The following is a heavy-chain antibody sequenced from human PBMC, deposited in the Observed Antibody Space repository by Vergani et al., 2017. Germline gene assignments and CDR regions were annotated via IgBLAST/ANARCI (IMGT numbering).Heavy chain of an antibody. CDR3: AKHFRGWGIDY. CDR1: GFTLSNYY. J-gene: IGHJ4*02. D-gene: IGHD3-16*01. CDR2: IQFDGSNQ. Sequence: QVQLVESGGGVVQRGGSLRLSCATSGFTLSNYYMQWIRHGPGKGLEFVAFIQFDGSNQYYADSVKGRFTLSRDFSKNTLYLQMNSLRTDDTATYYCAKHFRGWGIDYWGQGTQVIVSS. V-gene: IGHV3-30*02.